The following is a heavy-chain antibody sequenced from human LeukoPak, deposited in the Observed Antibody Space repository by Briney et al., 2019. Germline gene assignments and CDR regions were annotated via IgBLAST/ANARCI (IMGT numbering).Heavy chain of an antibody. CDR2: ISTNSGH. J-gene: IGHJ5*02. V-gene: IGHV1-18*01. CDR1: GYTFSNYG. D-gene: IGHD2-15*01. Sequence: VASVKVSCKSSGYTFSNYGISWVRQAPGQGLEWMGWISTNSGHKAQKFQDRVTMTTDTSTSTSYMELRGLRSDDTAVYYCARDFFQSGGSWYDCFDPWGQGTLVTVSS. CDR3: ARDFFQSGGSWYDCFDP.